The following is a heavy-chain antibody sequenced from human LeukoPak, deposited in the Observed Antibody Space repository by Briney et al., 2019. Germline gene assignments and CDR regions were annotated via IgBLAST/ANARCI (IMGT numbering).Heavy chain of an antibody. J-gene: IGHJ5*02. Sequence: GASVKVSCKASGGTFSSYSISWVRQAPGQGLEWVGRIIPILNITNFEQKYQGRVAITADRSTNIVYMELSSLRSEDTAVHYCARGGLYSSAWFDPWGQGTLVTVSS. D-gene: IGHD6-19*01. V-gene: IGHV1-69*02. CDR3: ARGGLYSSAWFDP. CDR2: IIPILNIT. CDR1: GGTFSSYS.